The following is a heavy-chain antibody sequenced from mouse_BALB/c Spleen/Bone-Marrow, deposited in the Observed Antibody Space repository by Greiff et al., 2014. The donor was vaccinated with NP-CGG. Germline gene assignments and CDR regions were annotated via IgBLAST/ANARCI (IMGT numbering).Heavy chain of an antibody. CDR3: ASGDY. CDR1: DYTFTSYY. V-gene: IGHV1S56*01. CDR2: IYPGNVNT. Sequence: VQLVESGPELVKPGASVRISCKASDYTFTSYYIHWVKQRPGQGLEWIGWIYPGNVNTKYNEKFKGKATLTADKSSSTAYLQLSSLTSEDSAVYFCASGDYWGQGTTLTVSS. J-gene: IGHJ2*01.